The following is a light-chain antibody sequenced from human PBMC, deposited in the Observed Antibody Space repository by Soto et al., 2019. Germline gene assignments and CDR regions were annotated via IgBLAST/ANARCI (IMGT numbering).Light chain of an antibody. CDR3: QQYNSYPFT. CDR2: DAS. V-gene: IGKV1-5*01. Sequence: DIQMTQSPSTLSASVGDRVTITCRASQSISPWLAWYQQKPGKAPKLLIYDASNLESGVPSRFSGSGSGTEFTLTISSLQPDDFATYYCQQYNSYPFTFGPGTKVDIK. J-gene: IGKJ3*01. CDR1: QSISPW.